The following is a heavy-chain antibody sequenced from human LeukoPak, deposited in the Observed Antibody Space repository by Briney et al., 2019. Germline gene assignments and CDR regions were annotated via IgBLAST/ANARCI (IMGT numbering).Heavy chain of an antibody. V-gene: IGHV4-38-2*02. J-gene: IGHJ6*03. CDR3: ATIPIAAAGTSLYYYMDV. CDR2: IYHSGST. Sequence: PSETLSLTCTVSGYSISSGYYWGWIRQPPGKGLEWIGSIYHSGSTYYNPSLKSRVTISVDTSKSQFSLKLSSVTAADTAVYYCATIPIAAAGTSLYYYMDVWGKGTTVTVSS. D-gene: IGHD6-13*01. CDR1: GYSISSGYY.